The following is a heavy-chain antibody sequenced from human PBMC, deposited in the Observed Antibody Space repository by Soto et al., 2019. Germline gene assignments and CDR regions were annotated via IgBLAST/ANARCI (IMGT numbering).Heavy chain of an antibody. CDR2: INAGNGNT. CDR1: GYTFTSYA. D-gene: IGHD3-3*01. V-gene: IGHV1-3*01. CDR3: ARDQKWYYDFWSGYVSWFDP. Sequence: ASVEVSCKASGYTFTSYAIHWVRQAPGRRLEWMGWINAGNGNTKYSQKFQGRVTITRDTSASTAYMELSSLRSEDTAVYYCARDQKWYYDFWSGYVSWFDPWGQGTLVTV. J-gene: IGHJ5*02.